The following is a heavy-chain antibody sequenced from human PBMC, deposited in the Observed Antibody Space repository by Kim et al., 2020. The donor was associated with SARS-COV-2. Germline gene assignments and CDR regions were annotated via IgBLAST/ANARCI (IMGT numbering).Heavy chain of an antibody. CDR1: GGSFSGYY. D-gene: IGHD3-10*01. CDR2: INHSGST. Sequence: SETLSLTCAVYGGSFSGYYWSWIRQPPGKGLEWIGEINHSGSTNYNPSLKSRVTISVDTSKNQFSLKLSSVTAADTAVYYCARGGWFGESRWGQGTLVTVSS. CDR3: ARGGWFGESR. J-gene: IGHJ4*02. V-gene: IGHV4-34*01.